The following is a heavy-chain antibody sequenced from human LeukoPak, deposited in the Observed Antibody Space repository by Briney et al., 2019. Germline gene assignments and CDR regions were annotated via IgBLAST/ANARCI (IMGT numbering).Heavy chain of an antibody. CDR2: IYCSGST. J-gene: IGHJ4*02. D-gene: IGHD6-19*01. CDR3: ASPPAGLGGYFHY. CDR1: GGSISSDNYY. Sequence: PSETLSLTCTVSGGSISSDNYYWGWIRQPPGKGLEWIGSIYCSGSTYYNPSLKSRVTISVDTSKNQISLKLSSVTAADTAVYYCASPPAGLGGYFHYWGQGTLVTVSS. V-gene: IGHV4-39*01.